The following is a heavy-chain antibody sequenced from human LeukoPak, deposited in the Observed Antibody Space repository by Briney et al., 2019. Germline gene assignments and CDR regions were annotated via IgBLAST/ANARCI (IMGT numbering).Heavy chain of an antibody. V-gene: IGHV3-11*03. CDR3: ARNILFAFDI. Sequence: GGSLRLSCAASGFAFSDYYMSWIRQAPGKGLEWVSYISGSSSHTNYADSVKGRFTISRDNVRNSLYLQVNSLRADDTAMYYCARNILFAFDIWGQGTMVTVSS. CDR1: GFAFSDYY. J-gene: IGHJ3*02. CDR2: ISGSSSHT. D-gene: IGHD2/OR15-2a*01.